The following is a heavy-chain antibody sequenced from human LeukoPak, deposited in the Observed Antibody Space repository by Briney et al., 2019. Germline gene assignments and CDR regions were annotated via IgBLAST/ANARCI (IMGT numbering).Heavy chain of an antibody. V-gene: IGHV1-2*02. CDR1: GYTFTDYY. Sequence: GASVKVSCKASGYTFTDYYMHWVRQAPGQEFEWMGWINPNDGDTNYAQKFQGRVTMTRDTSISTAHMEVSRLRSDDTAVYYCARANFLYCSSSTCPFDYWGQGTLVTVSS. CDR3: ARANFLYCSSSTCPFDY. D-gene: IGHD2-2*01. J-gene: IGHJ4*02. CDR2: INPNDGDT.